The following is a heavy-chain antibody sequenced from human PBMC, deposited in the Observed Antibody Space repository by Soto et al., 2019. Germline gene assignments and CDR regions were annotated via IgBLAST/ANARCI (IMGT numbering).Heavy chain of an antibody. V-gene: IGHV4-39*01. CDR2: IYYSGST. Sequence: QLQLQESGPGLVKPSETLSLTCTVSGDSINNDFYSWGWIRQPPGKGLEWIGTIYYSGSTFYNPAPNSRVIVSLATSKTQFSLKMTSVTAADPAVYYCARQRFTMIVRLGEFAYWGQGTLVTVSS. CDR1: GDSINNDFYS. D-gene: IGHD3-22*01. J-gene: IGHJ4*02. CDR3: ARQRFTMIVRLGEFAY.